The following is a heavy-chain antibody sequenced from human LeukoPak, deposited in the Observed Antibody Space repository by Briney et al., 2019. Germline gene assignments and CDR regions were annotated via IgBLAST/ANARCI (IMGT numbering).Heavy chain of an antibody. D-gene: IGHD6-19*01. J-gene: IGHJ4*02. Sequence: GGSLRLSCAASGFTFSSYGMHWVRQAPGKGLEWVAVISYDGSNKYYADSVKGRFTISRDNSKNTLYLQMNSLRAEDTAVYYCAKDILPRYSSGWTSGFDYWGQGTLVTVPS. CDR1: GFTFSSYG. CDR3: AKDILPRYSSGWTSGFDY. CDR2: ISYDGSNK. V-gene: IGHV3-30*18.